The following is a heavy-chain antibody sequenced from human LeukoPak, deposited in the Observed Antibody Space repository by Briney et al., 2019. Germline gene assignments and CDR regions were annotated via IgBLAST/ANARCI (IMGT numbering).Heavy chain of an antibody. V-gene: IGHV4-39*07. CDR2: IYYSGST. CDR3: ARDGSYYDILTGYYNVLPFDY. CDR1: GGSISSSSYY. J-gene: IGHJ4*02. D-gene: IGHD3-9*01. Sequence: SETLSLTCTVSGGSISSSSYYWGWIRQPPGKGLEWIGSIYYSGSTYYNPSLKSRVTISVDTSKNQFSLKLSSVTAADTAVYYCARDGSYYDILTGYYNVLPFDYWGQGTLVTVSS.